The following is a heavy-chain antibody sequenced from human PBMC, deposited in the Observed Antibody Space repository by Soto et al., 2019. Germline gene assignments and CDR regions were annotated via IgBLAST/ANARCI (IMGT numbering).Heavy chain of an antibody. V-gene: IGHV4-31*03. J-gene: IGHJ6*02. Sequence: ASETLSLTCTVSGDAIYIGGYYWTWIRQHPGKGLEWIGYIYHTGKTYYNPSLESRVTMSVDTSKNQFSLRLASVIAADTAIYYCARDREAGYNFYYGMDVWGQGTTVTV. D-gene: IGHD6-19*01. CDR3: ARDREAGYNFYYGMDV. CDR1: GDAIYIGGYY. CDR2: IYHTGKT.